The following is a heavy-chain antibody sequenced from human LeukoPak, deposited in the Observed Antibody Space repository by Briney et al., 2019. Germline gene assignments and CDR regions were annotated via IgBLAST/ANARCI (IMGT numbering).Heavy chain of an antibody. CDR3: ARDCRAPRNWFDP. CDR2: ISAYNGNT. Sequence: GASVKVSCKASGYTFTSYGISRVRQAPGQGLEWMGWISAYNGNTNYAQKLHGRVTMTTDTSTSTAYMELRSLRSDDTAVYYCARDCRAPRNWFDPWGQGTLVTVSS. V-gene: IGHV1-18*01. J-gene: IGHJ5*02. CDR1: GYTFTSYG. D-gene: IGHD2-15*01.